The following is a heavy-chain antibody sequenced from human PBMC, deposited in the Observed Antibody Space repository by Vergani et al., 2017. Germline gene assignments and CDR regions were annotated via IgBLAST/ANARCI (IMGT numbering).Heavy chain of an antibody. Sequence: QLQLQESGPGLVKPSETLSLTCTVSGGSISSSSYYWGWIRQPPGKGLEWIGSIYHSGSTYYNPSLKSRVTISVDTSKNQFSLKLSSVTAADTAVYYCARGRQLWSLAPWFDPWGQGTLVTVSS. CDR1: GGSISSSSYY. J-gene: IGHJ5*02. CDR2: IYHSGST. CDR3: ARGRQLWSLAPWFDP. D-gene: IGHD5-18*01. V-gene: IGHV4-39*07.